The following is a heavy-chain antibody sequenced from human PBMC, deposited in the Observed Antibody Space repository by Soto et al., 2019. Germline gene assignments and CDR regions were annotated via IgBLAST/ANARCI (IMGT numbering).Heavy chain of an antibody. D-gene: IGHD3-10*01. J-gene: IGHJ6*02. CDR2: IIPIFGTA. CDR1: GGTFCSYA. Sequence: QVQLVQSGAEVKKPGSSVKVSCKASGGTFCSYAISWVRQAPGQGLEWMGGIIPIFGTANYAQKFQGRVKINSDEPTSTAYIELSSLKAEDTVGYDCASPYASTTYYYYYGMDVWGQGTTVTVSS. CDR3: ASPYASTTYYYYYGMDV. V-gene: IGHV1-69*01.